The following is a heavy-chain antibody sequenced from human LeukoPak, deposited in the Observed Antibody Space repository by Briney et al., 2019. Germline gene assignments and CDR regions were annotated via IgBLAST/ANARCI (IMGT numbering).Heavy chain of an antibody. CDR2: IIPISGTA. D-gene: IGHD1-26*01. J-gene: IGHJ6*03. CDR3: ARGIVGAPYYYYYMDV. CDR1: GGTFSTYG. V-gene: IGHV1-69*13. Sequence: SVKVSCKASGGTFSTYGINWVRQAPGQGLEWMGGIIPISGTANYAQNFQGRVTITADESTSTAYMELSSLRYEDTAVYYCARGIVGAPYYYYYMDVWGKGTTVTISS.